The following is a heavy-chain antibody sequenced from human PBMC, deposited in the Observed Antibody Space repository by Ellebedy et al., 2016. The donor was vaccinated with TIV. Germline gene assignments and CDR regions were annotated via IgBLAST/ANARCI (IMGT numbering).Heavy chain of an antibody. CDR2: ISWNSGSI. D-gene: IGHD6-13*01. Sequence: SLKISXAASGFTFDDYAMHWVRQAPGKGLEWVSGISWNSGSIGYADSVKGRFTISRDNAKKSLYLQMNGLRAADTAVYYCARGGGEQQLVLRYWGQGTLVTVSS. CDR1: GFTFDDYA. V-gene: IGHV3-9*01. CDR3: ARGGGEQQLVLRY. J-gene: IGHJ4*02.